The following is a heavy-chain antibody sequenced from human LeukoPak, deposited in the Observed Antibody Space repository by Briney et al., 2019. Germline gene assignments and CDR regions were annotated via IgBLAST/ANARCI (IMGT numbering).Heavy chain of an antibody. Sequence: GPSVKVSCKASGYTFSNFDINWVRQATGQGPEWMGWMNPESGNTGYAQKFQGRVTMTRDSSKSTAYMELISLRFEDTAIYYCTRAIRHQLLSDYWGQGTLVTVSS. CDR1: GYTFSNFD. D-gene: IGHD2-2*01. V-gene: IGHV1-8*01. J-gene: IGHJ4*02. CDR3: TRAIRHQLLSDY. CDR2: MNPESGNT.